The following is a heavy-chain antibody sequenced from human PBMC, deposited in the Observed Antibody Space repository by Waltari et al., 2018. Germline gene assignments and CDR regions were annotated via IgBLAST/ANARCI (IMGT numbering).Heavy chain of an antibody. V-gene: IGHV4-4*07. CDR2: IYDSYNRDRT. D-gene: IGHD2-2*01. Sequence: QVQLQESGPGLVKPSETLSLTCTVSGGSMSTCCWSWIRQPAGKGLEWIGRIYDSYNRDRTRYSPPLKSGVTMSVDTSKNQFSLKLSSVTAADTAVYYCARDNRWGSTSPTGWFDPWGQGTLVTVSS. J-gene: IGHJ5*02. CDR3: ARDNRWGSTSPTGWFDP. CDR1: GGSMSTCC.